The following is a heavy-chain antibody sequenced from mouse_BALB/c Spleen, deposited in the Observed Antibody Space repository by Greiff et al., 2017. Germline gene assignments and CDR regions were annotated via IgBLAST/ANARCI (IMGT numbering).Heavy chain of an antibody. CDR2: IRNKANGYTT. CDR1: GFTFTDYY. V-gene: IGHV7-3*02. D-gene: IGHD2-14*01. CDR3: ARDNRYWYFDV. J-gene: IGHJ1*01. Sequence: EVQVVESGGGLVQPGGSLRLSCATSGFTFTDYYMSWVRQPPGKALEWLGFIRNKANGYTTEYSASVKVRFTISRDNSQSILYLQMNTLRAEDSATYYCARDNRYWYFDVWGAGTTVTVSS.